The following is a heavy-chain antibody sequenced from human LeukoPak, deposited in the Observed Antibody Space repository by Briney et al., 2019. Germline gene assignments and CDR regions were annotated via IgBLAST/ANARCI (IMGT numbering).Heavy chain of an antibody. CDR1: GGSISSGNFY. CDR3: ARVGGSYKYYFDY. V-gene: IGHV4-61*02. J-gene: IGHJ4*02. D-gene: IGHD1-26*01. Sequence: PSETLSLTCTVSGGSISSGNFYWSWIRQPAGKGLEWIGRFYASGSTNYNPSLKSRVTISVDTSKNQFSLKLSSVTAADTAVYYCARVGGSYKYYFDYWGQGTLVTVSS. CDR2: FYASGST.